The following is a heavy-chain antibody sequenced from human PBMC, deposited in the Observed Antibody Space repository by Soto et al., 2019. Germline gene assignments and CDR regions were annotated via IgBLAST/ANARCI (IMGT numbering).Heavy chain of an antibody. J-gene: IGHJ6*02. V-gene: IGHV4-30-4*01. CDR3: ASNTVVNWGDYYYGMDV. CDR2: IYYSGST. Sequence: QVQLQESGPGLVKPSQTLSLTSTVSGGSISSGDYYRRWIRQTPGKGLEWIGYIYYSGSTYYNPSLKSRVTISVDTSKNQFSLKLSSVTAADTAVYYCASNTVVNWGDYYYGMDVWGQGTTVTVSS. D-gene: IGHD7-27*01. CDR1: GGSISSGDYY.